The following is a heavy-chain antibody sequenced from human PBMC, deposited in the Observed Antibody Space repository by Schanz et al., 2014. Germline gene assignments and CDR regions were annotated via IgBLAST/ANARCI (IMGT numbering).Heavy chain of an antibody. CDR1: GYTFSDSY. J-gene: IGHJ6*02. CDR2: INPDSGDT. V-gene: IGHV1-2*04. D-gene: IGHD3-22*01. CDR3: ARDDRAYYYGMDV. Sequence: QEQLVQSGAEVRKPGASVKVSCKASGYTFSDSYVHWVRQAPGQGLEWMGWINPDSGDTNFAQKFQGWVTMTRDTSISTVYMELSRVTYEDTAVYYCARDDRAYYYGMDVWGQGTTVTVSS.